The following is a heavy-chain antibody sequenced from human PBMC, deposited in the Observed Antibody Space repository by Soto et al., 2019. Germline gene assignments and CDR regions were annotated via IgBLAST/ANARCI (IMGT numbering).Heavy chain of an antibody. CDR3: ARHEEYWFDP. Sequence: PSETLSLTCTVSGGSISSGDYYWNWIRQPPGKGLEWIGYIYYSGSTNYNPSLKSRVTISVDTSKNQFSLKLSSVTAADTAVYYCARHEEYWFDPWGRGTLVTVSS. CDR2: IYYSGST. J-gene: IGHJ5*02. CDR1: GGSISSGDYY. V-gene: IGHV4-61*08.